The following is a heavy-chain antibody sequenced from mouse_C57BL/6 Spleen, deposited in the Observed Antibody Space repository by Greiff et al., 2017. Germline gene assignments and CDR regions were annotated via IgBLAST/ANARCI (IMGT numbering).Heavy chain of an antibody. V-gene: IGHV7-3*01. D-gene: IGHD1-1*01. Sequence: DVKLVESGGGLVQPGGSLSLSCAASGFTFTDYYMSWVRQPPGKALEWLGFIRNKANGYTTEYSASVKGRFTISRDNSQSILYLQMNALRAEDSATYYCARSYSPIGYGSSPYFDDWGQGTTLTVSS. J-gene: IGHJ2*01. CDR1: GFTFTDYY. CDR3: ARSYSPIGYGSSPYFDD. CDR2: IRNKANGYTT.